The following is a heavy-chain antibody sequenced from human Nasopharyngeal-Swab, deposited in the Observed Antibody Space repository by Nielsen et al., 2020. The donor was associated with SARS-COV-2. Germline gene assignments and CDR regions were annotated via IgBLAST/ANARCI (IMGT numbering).Heavy chain of an antibody. CDR3: ARDRNGFIYYYYGMDV. CDR2: IKQDGSEK. V-gene: IGHV3-7*01. CDR1: GFTFSSYW. J-gene: IGHJ6*02. Sequence: GESLKTPRAAPGFTFSSYWMSWVGQAPGKGLEWVANIKQDGSEKYYVDSVKGRFTISRDNAKNSLYLQMNSLRAEDTAVYYCARDRNGFIYYYYGMDVWGQGTTVTVSS. D-gene: IGHD3-3*01.